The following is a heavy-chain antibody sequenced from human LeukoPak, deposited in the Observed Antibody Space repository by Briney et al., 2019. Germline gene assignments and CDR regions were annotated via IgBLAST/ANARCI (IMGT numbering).Heavy chain of an antibody. CDR3: AKDGGPYVVVVAAPGDY. D-gene: IGHD2-15*01. J-gene: IGHJ4*02. V-gene: IGHV3-23*01. CDR1: GFTFSSYA. CDR2: ISGSGDST. Sequence: GGSLRLSCAASGFTFSSYAMSWVRQAPGKGLGWVSAISGSGDSTYYADSVKGRFTISRDNSKNTLYLQMNSLRAEDTAVYYCAKDGGPYVVVVAAPGDYWGQGTLVTVSS.